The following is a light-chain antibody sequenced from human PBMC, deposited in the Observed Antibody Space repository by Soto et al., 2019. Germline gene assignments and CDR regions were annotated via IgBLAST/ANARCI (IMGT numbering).Light chain of an antibody. V-gene: IGLV2-14*03. CDR2: DVN. CDR3: TSYTGNALYV. Sequence: QSVLTQPASVSGSPGQSITVSCSGISSDFGVSNYVSWYQQHPGKAPRLIIFDVNNRPAGVSPRFSGSKSGDTASLTISGLQTEDEAHYFCTSYTGNALYVFGPGTKVTVL. J-gene: IGLJ1*01. CDR1: SSDFGVSNY.